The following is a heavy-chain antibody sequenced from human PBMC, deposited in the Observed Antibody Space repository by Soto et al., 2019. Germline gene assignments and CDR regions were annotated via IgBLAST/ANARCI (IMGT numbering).Heavy chain of an antibody. CDR1: GFTFSSYA. J-gene: IGHJ4*02. V-gene: IGHV3-30*18. D-gene: IGHD2-21*01. Sequence: GGSLRLSCAASGFTFSSYAMHWVREAPGKGLEWVAVISYDGNNIYYGDSMKGRFTISRDNSKNTLYLQMNSLRAEDTAVYYCAKDAIRGVDPGGDRIYYFDYWGQGILVTVSS. CDR3: AKDAIRGVDPGGDRIYYFDY. CDR2: ISYDGNNI.